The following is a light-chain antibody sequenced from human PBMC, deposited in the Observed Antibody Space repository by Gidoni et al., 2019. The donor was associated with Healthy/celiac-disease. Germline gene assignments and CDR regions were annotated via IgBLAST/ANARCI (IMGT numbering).Light chain of an antibody. CDR1: QSISSW. CDR2: DA. V-gene: IGKV1-5*01. J-gene: IGKJ1*01. Sequence: DIQMTQSPSTLSASVGDRVTITCRASQSISSWLAWYQQKPGKAPKLLIYDASRFSGSGSGTEFTLTISSLQPDDFATYYCQQYNSYSRTFGQGTKVEIK. CDR3: QQYNSYSRT.